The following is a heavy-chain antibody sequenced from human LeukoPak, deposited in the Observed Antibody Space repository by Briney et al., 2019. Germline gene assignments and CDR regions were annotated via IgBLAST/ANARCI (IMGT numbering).Heavy chain of an antibody. CDR3: AREGQKNIAVAGKFDY. CDR2: IYRSGST. V-gene: IGHV4-38-2*02. J-gene: IGHJ4*02. CDR1: GYSISSGYY. Sequence: PSETLSLTCAVSGYSISSGYYWGWIRQPPGKGLEWIGSIYRSGSTYYNPSLKSRVTISVDTSKNQFSLKLSSVTAADTAVYYCAREGQKNIAVAGKFDYWGQGTLVTVSS. D-gene: IGHD6-19*01.